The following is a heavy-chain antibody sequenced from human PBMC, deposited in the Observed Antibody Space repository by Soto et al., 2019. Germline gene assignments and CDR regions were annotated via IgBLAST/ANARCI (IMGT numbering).Heavy chain of an antibody. Sequence: SETLSLTCTVSGGSISSGGYYWSWIRQHPGKGLEWIGYIYYSGSTYYNPSLKSRVTISVDTSKNQFSLKLSSVTAADTAVYYCASSYDILTGYQTSYYYYYMDVWGKGTTVTVSS. V-gene: IGHV4-31*03. CDR3: ASSYDILTGYQTSYYYYYMDV. CDR1: GGSISSGGYY. J-gene: IGHJ6*03. CDR2: IYYSGST. D-gene: IGHD3-9*01.